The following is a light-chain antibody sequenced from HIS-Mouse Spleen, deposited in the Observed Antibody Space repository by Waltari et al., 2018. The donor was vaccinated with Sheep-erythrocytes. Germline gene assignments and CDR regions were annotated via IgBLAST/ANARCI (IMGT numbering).Light chain of an antibody. CDR3: CSYAGSYNHV. CDR1: NIGSKS. CDR2: DDS. Sequence: SYVLTQPPSVSVAPGKTARITCGGNNIGSKSVHWYPQKPGQAPVLVVYDDSDRPSGIPERFSGSNSGNTATLTISGLQAEDEADYYCCSYAGSYNHVFATGTKVTVL. V-gene: IGLV3-21*03. J-gene: IGLJ1*01.